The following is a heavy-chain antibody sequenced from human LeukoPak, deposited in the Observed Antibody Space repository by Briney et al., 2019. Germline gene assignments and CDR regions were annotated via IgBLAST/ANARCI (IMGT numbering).Heavy chain of an antibody. CDR3: ARDPGYVYVWGSYRYGFDY. V-gene: IGHV1-2*02. CDR2: INPNSGGT. CDR1: GYTFTGYY. D-gene: IGHD3-16*02. Sequence: ASVKVSCKASGYTFTGYYMHWVRQAPGQGLEWMGWINPNSGGTNYAQKFQGRVTMTRDTSISTAYMELSRLRSDDTAVYYCARDPGYVYVWGSYRYGFDYWGQGTLVTVSS. J-gene: IGHJ4*02.